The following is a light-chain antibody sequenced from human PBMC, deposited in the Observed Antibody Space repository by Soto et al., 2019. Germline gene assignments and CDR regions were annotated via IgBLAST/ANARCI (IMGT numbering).Light chain of an antibody. CDR2: AAS. J-gene: IGKJ4*01. CDR3: QQYNSWPLT. Sequence: EIVMTQSPATLSVSPGERATLSCRASQSLNSNLAWYQQNPGQAPRLLIYAASTRATGIPARFSGSGSGTEVTLTISSLQSEDFAVDYCQQYNSWPLTFGGGTKVEIK. V-gene: IGKV3-15*01. CDR1: QSLNSN.